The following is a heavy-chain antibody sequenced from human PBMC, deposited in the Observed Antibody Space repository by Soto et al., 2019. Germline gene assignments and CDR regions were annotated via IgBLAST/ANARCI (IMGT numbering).Heavy chain of an antibody. Sequence: PSETLSLTCTVSGGSISSGDYYWSWIRQPPGKGLEWIGYIYYSGSTYYNPSLKSRVTISVDTSKNQFSLKLSSVTAADTAVYYCARGSYYYDSSGSYHYWGQGTMVTVS. J-gene: IGHJ4*02. CDR2: IYYSGST. V-gene: IGHV4-30-4*01. CDR3: ARGSYYYDSSGSYHY. CDR1: GGSISSGDYY. D-gene: IGHD3-22*01.